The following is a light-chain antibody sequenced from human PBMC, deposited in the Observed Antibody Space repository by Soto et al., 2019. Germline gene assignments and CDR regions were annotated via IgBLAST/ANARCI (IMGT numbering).Light chain of an antibody. CDR3: QQYNNWWT. Sequence: EVVLTQSPVTLSLSPGERATLSCRASQSFRGLLAWYQQKPGQAPRLLIYGASTRATGIPARFSGSGSGTEFTLTISSLQSEDFAVYYCQQYNNWWTFGHGTKVDIK. CDR2: GAS. V-gene: IGKV3-15*01. J-gene: IGKJ1*01. CDR1: QSFRGL.